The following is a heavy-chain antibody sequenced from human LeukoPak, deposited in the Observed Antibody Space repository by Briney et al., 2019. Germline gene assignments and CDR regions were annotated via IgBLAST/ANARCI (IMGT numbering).Heavy chain of an antibody. CDR1: GGSFSGYY. CDR3: ARGSGPEQLGMFDP. V-gene: IGHV4-34*01. J-gene: IGHJ5*02. CDR2: INHSGST. Sequence: SETLSLTCAVYGGSFSGYYWSWIRQPPGKGLEWIGEINHSGSTNYNPSLKSRVTISVDTSKNQFSLKLSSVTAADTAVYYCARGSGPEQLGMFDPWGQGTLVTVSS. D-gene: IGHD6-6*01.